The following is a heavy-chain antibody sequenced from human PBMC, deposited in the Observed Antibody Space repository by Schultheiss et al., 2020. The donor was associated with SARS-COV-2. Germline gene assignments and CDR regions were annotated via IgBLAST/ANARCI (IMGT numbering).Heavy chain of an antibody. J-gene: IGHJ2*01. CDR2: IYYSGST. D-gene: IGHD6-19*01. V-gene: IGHV4-31*03. Sequence: SETLSLTCTVSGGSISSSSYYWSWIRQHPGKGLEWIGYIYYSGSTYYNPSLKSRVTISVDTSKNQFSLKLSSVTAADTAVYYCARDSSGWYHWYFDLWGRGTLVTVSS. CDR3: ARDSSGWYHWYFDL. CDR1: GGSISSSSYY.